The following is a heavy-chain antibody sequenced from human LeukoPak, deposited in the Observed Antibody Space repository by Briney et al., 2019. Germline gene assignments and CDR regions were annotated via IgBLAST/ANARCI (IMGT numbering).Heavy chain of an antibody. Sequence: KASETLSLTCTVSGGSISSGGYYWSWIRQHPGKGLEWIGYIYYSGSTYYNPSLKSRVTISVDTSKNQFSLKLSSVTAADTAVYYCARWIAAAGLDYWGQGTLVTVSS. D-gene: IGHD6-13*01. CDR1: GGSISSGGYY. J-gene: IGHJ4*02. CDR2: IYYSGST. V-gene: IGHV4-31*03. CDR3: ARWIAAAGLDY.